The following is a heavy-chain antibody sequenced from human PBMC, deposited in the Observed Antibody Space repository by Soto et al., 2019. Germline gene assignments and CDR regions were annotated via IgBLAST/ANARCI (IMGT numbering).Heavy chain of an antibody. Sequence: GGSLRLSCAASGFTFSSYSMNWVRQAPGKGLEWVSSISSSSSYIYYADSVKGRFTISRDNAKNSLYLQMNSLRAEDTAVYYWASAGPPQRVLTGYGYGGRGPLVTAPS. V-gene: IGHV3-21*04. CDR3: ASAGPPQRVLTGYGY. D-gene: IGHD3-9*01. CDR1: GFTFSSYS. CDR2: ISSSSSYI. J-gene: IGHJ4*02.